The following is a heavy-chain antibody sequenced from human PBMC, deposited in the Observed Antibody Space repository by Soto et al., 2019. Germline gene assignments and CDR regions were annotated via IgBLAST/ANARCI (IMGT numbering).Heavy chain of an antibody. CDR2: VSSDGNNK. J-gene: IGHJ5*02. D-gene: IGHD2-2*01. CDR3: AKDRVIQLLPIWPDP. CDR1: GFRFNNYG. V-gene: IGHV3-30*18. Sequence: QEHLVESGGGVVQAGTSLRLSCAASGFRFNNYGMHWVRQAPGKGLEWVAFVSSDGNNKYYADSVKGRFTISRDNSKSTMFVQVDSLRVDDTAIYYCAKDRVIQLLPIWPDPWGQGTLVTVSS.